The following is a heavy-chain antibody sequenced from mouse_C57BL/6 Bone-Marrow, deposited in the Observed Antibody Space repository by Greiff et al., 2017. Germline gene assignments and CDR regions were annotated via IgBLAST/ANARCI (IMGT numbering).Heavy chain of an antibody. CDR3: ARGGPIYYYGSSRDY. J-gene: IGHJ2*01. CDR2: LDPSDSYT. D-gene: IGHD1-1*01. Sequence: VQLQQPGAELVMPGASVKLSCKASGYTFTSYWMHWVKQRPGQGLEWIGELDPSDSYTNYNQKFKGKSTLTVDKSSSTAYMQLSSLTSEDSAVYYCARGGPIYYYGSSRDYWGQGTTLTVSS. CDR1: GYTFTSYW. V-gene: IGHV1-69*01.